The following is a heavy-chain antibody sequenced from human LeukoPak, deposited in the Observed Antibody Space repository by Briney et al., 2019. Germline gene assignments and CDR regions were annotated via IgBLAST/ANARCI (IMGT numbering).Heavy chain of an antibody. J-gene: IGHJ4*02. V-gene: IGHV3-7*03. CDR2: IKQDGSEK. CDR3: AKDISGGAVAGTYFDY. Sequence: GGSLRLSCAASGFTFSSYWMSWVRQAPGKGLEWVANIKQDGSEKYYVDSVKGRFTISRDNAKNSLYLQMNSLRAEDTALYYCAKDISGGAVAGTYFDYWGQGTLVTVSS. CDR1: GFTFSSYW. D-gene: IGHD6-19*01.